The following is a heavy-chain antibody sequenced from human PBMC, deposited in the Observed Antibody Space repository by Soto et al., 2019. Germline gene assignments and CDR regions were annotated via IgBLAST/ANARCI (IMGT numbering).Heavy chain of an antibody. CDR2: ISGSGGST. Sequence: GGSLRLACAASGFTFSNYAVTWVRQAPGKGLEWVSTISGSGGSTYYADSVKGRFTISRDNSKNTLYLQMNSLRAEDTAVFYCAKDQGSRWYENDYWAQGTLVTVSS. J-gene: IGHJ4*02. D-gene: IGHD6-13*01. CDR1: GFTFSNYA. V-gene: IGHV3-23*01. CDR3: AKDQGSRWYENDY.